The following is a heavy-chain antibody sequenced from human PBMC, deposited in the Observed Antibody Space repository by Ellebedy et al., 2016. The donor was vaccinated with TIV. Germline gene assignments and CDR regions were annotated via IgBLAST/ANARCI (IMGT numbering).Heavy chain of an antibody. J-gene: IGHJ4*02. CDR3: ARDGGVGIVVVTAMFDY. D-gene: IGHD2-21*02. Sequence: ASVKVSCKASGYTFTNYDINWVRQATGQGLEWMGWMNPNSGNTGYAQKFQGRVTMTRDTSTSTVYMELSSLRSEDTAVYYCARDGGVGIVVVTAMFDYWGQGTLVTVSS. V-gene: IGHV1-8*01. CDR1: GYTFTNYD. CDR2: MNPNSGNT.